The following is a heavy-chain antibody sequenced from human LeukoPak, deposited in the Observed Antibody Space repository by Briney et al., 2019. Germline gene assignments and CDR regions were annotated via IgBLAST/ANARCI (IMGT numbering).Heavy chain of an antibody. Sequence: PGGSLRLSCAASGFTFSSYAMSWVRQAPGKGLELVSAIRGSGGGTYYADSVKGRFTISRDNSKNTLYLQMNSLRDEDTALYYCAKAGIGVVGYFDYWGQGTLVTVSS. V-gene: IGHV3-23*01. D-gene: IGHD6-19*01. CDR3: AKAGIGVVGYFDY. CDR1: GFTFSSYA. CDR2: IRGSGGGT. J-gene: IGHJ4*02.